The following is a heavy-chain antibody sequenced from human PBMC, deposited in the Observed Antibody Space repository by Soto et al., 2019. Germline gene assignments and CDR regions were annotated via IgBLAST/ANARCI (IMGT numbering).Heavy chain of an antibody. CDR3: ARGASRNYYASGSYGNYFDY. J-gene: IGHJ4*02. V-gene: IGHV3-30*03. D-gene: IGHD3-10*01. Sequence: RRLSCAASGFTFSSYGMHWVRQAPGKGLEWVAIISYDGSNKYYADSVKGRFTISRDNSKNTLYLQMNSLRAEDTAVYYCARGASRNYYASGSYGNYFDYWGQGTLVTVSS. CDR2: ISYDGSNK. CDR1: GFTFSSYG.